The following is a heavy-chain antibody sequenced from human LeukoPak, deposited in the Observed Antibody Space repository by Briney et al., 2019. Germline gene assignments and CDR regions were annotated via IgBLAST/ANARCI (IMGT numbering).Heavy chain of an antibody. J-gene: IGHJ3*02. D-gene: IGHD2-21*01. CDR2: IESNGVNT. V-gene: IGHV3-23*01. CDR3: AKDRRFPDDVFDI. Sequence: GRSLRLSCAASGFTLSSYATSWVPQAPGKGLEWGSAIESNGVNTYYLASVKGRFTISRDNSKNTLYLQMNSLRAEDTALYYCAKDRRFPDDVFDIWGHGTMVTVSS. CDR1: GFTLSSYA.